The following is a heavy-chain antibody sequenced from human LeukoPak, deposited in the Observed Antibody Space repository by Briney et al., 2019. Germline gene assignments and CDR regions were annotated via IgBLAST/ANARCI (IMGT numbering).Heavy chain of an antibody. CDR3: AREGYYYGSGSLLDY. D-gene: IGHD3-10*01. J-gene: IGHJ4*02. V-gene: IGHV3-74*01. CDR2: INSDGSST. Sequence: GGSLRLSCAASGFTFSSYWMHWVRQAPGKGLVWVSRINSDGSSTSYADSVKGRFTISRDNAKNTLYLQMNSLRAEDTAVYYCAREGYYYGSGSLLDYWGQGTLVTVSS. CDR1: GFTFSSYW.